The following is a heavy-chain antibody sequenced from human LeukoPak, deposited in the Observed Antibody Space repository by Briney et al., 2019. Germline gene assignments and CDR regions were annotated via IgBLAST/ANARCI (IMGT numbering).Heavy chain of an antibody. CDR1: GYTFTSFD. J-gene: IGHJ5*02. Sequence: ASVKVSCKPSGYTFTSFDINWVRQATGQGPEWMGWMNPNSGNTGYAQKFQGRVTITRNTSISTAYMELSSLRSEDTAVYYCASGPPSYSSSSYLFDPWGQGTLVTVSS. D-gene: IGHD6-13*01. CDR3: ASGPPSYSSSSYLFDP. CDR2: MNPNSGNT. V-gene: IGHV1-8*03.